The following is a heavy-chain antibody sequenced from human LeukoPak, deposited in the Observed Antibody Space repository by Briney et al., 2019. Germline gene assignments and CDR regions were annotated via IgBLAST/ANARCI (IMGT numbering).Heavy chain of an antibody. CDR2: INQDGSEK. D-gene: IGHD3-10*01. CDR3: ATSAMVRGGYEN. V-gene: IGHV3-7*01. J-gene: IGHJ4*02. CDR1: GFTFSYYW. Sequence: GGSLRLSCAASGFTFSYYWMSWVRQAPGKGLEWVANINQDGSEKYYVDSVKGRFTISSDNAKTSLYLQMNSLRAEDTAVYYCATSAMVRGGYENWGQGNLVTVSS.